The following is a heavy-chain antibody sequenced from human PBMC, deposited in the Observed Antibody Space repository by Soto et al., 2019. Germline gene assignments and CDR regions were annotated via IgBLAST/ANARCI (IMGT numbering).Heavy chain of an antibody. D-gene: IGHD3-22*01. Sequence: PGESLKISCKGSGYSFPSYCIGWVRQMPGKGLEWMGIIYPGDSDTRYSPSFQGQVTISADTSISTAYLQWSSLTASATAMYYCSSSGYYYYSSAYFYHYFDFWGQGTMVTGSS. J-gene: IGHJ4*02. V-gene: IGHV5-51*01. CDR3: SSSGYYYYSSAYFYHYFDF. CDR2: IYPGDSDT. CDR1: GYSFPSYC.